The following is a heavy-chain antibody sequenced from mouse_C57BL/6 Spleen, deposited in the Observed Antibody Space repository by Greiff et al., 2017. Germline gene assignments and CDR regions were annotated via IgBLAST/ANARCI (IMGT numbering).Heavy chain of an antibody. Sequence: EVQGVESEGGLVKPGSSMKLSCTASGFTFSDYYMAWVRQVPEKSLEWVANINYDGSSTYYLYSLKSRFIISRDNAKNLLYLQMSSLKAEDTATYYCARGRGYDSAWFAYWGQGTLVTVSA. J-gene: IGHJ3*01. CDR3: ARGRGYDSAWFAY. V-gene: IGHV5-16*01. CDR1: GFTFSDYY. D-gene: IGHD2-4*01. CDR2: INYDGSST.